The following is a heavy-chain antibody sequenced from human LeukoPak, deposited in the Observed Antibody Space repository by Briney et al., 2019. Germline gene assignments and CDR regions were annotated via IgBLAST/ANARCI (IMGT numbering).Heavy chain of an antibody. V-gene: IGHV4-59*01. J-gene: IGHJ6*03. CDR2: IYYSGYT. CDR3: AITTMVRETYYMDV. D-gene: IGHD3-10*01. CDR1: GGSISSYY. Sequence: SETLSLTCTVSGGSISSYYWRWIRQPPGKGVEWIGYIYYSGYTNYNPSLKSRVTISVDTSKNQFSQKLSSVTAADTAVYYCAITTMVRETYYMDVWGKGTTVTICS.